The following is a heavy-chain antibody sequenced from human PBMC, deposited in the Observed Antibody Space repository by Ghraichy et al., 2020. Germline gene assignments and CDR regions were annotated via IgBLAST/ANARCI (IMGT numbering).Heavy chain of an antibody. J-gene: IGHJ3*01. V-gene: IGHV4-59*01. CDR1: GGSISSYY. Sequence: SETLSLTCTVSGGSISSYYWGWIRQPPGKGLEWIGYIYYSGSTNYNPSLKSRVTISVDTSKNQFSLKLSSVTAADTAVYYCARAGDIVVVPTGDFDLWGQGTLVTVSS. CDR2: IYYSGST. D-gene: IGHD2-2*01. CDR3: ARAGDIVVVPTGDFDL.